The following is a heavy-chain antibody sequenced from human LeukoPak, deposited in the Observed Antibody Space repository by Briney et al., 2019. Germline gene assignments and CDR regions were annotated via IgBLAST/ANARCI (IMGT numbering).Heavy chain of an antibody. CDR1: GFTFITYA. CDR3: VKGGAYTTSSNFDY. CDR2: ISSNGGST. D-gene: IGHD6-6*01. J-gene: IGHJ4*02. Sequence: PGGSLRLSCEASGFTFITYAMHWVRQAPGKGLEYVSAISSNGGSTYYADFVKGRFTISRDNSKKTLYLQMSSLRAEDTAIYYCVKGGAYTTSSNFDYWGQGTLVTVSS. V-gene: IGHV3-64D*06.